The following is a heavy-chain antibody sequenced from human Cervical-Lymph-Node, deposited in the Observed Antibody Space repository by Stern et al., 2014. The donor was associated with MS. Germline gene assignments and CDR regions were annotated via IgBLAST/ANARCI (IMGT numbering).Heavy chain of an antibody. CDR1: GGSISSRTYS. CDR2: IYYSGSA. D-gene: IGHD1-26*01. Sequence: VQLVESGPGLVKPSQTLSLTCTVSGGSISSRTYSWSWIRQPAGKGLEWIGHIYYSGSANYNPSQKSRAPISIATPKTQFPLQLSSVTAADTALYYCARDRGVGWFDPWGQGTLVTVSS. J-gene: IGHJ5*02. CDR3: ARDRGVGWFDP. V-gene: IGHV4-61*02.